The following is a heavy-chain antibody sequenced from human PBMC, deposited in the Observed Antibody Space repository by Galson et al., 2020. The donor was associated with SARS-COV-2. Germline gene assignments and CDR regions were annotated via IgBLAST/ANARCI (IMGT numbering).Heavy chain of an antibody. J-gene: IGHJ5*02. D-gene: IGHD1-26*01. Sequence: GSLRLSCAASGFTFSSYAMHWVRQAPGKGLEWVEVISYDGSNKYYADSVKGRFTISRDNSKNTLYLQMNSLRAEDTAVYYCAKDLARIVGATAWGQGTLVTGSS. V-gene: IGHV3-30*04. CDR1: GFTFSSYA. CDR2: ISYDGSNK. CDR3: AKDLARIVGATA.